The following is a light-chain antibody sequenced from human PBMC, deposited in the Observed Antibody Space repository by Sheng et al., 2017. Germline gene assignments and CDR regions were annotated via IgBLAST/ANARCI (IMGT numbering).Light chain of an antibody. Sequence: QSVLTQPPSASGTPGQRVTISCSGSSSNIGSNYVYWYQQLPGTAPKLLIYRNNQRPSGVPDRFSGSKSGTSASLAITGLRSEDEADYYCAAWDDTLGWVFGGGTKVTAL. J-gene: IGLJ3*02. CDR3: AAWDDTLGWV. CDR1: SSNIGSNY. CDR2: RNN. V-gene: IGLV1-47*01.